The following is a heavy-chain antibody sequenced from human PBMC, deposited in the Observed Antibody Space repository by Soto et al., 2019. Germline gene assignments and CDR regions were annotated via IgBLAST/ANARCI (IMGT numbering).Heavy chain of an antibody. V-gene: IGHV4-59*01. CDR1: GGSISSYY. D-gene: IGHD6-6*01. Sequence: PSETLSLTCTVSGGSISSYYWNWIRQPPGKGLEWIGYIYNSGNTNYNPSLRSRVTISVDTSKNQFSLKLTSVTAADTAVYYCAAPPRYWGQGTQVTVSS. J-gene: IGHJ4*02. CDR2: IYNSGNT. CDR3: AAPPRY.